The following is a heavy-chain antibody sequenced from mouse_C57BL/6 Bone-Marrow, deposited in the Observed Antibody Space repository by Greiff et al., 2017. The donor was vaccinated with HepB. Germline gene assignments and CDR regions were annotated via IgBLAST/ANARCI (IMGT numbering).Heavy chain of an antibody. J-gene: IGHJ3*01. CDR3: AREVYYNWFAY. Sequence: QVQLKQSGAELVRPGTSVKVSCKASGYAFTNYLIEWVKQRPGQGLEWIGVINPGSGGTNYNEKFKGKATLTADKSSSTAYMQLSSLTSEDSAVYCCAREVYYNWFAYWGQGTLVTVSA. D-gene: IGHD1-1*01. CDR1: GYAFTNYL. CDR2: INPGSGGT. V-gene: IGHV1-54*01.